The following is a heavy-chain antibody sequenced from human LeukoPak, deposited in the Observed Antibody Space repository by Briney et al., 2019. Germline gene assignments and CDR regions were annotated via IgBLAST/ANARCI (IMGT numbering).Heavy chain of an antibody. CDR1: GFTLSTYT. J-gene: IGHJ6*03. V-gene: IGHV3-21*01. CDR2: ISSNSSYI. Sequence: PGGSLRLSCAASGFTLSTYTMNWVRQAPGKGLEWVSSISSNSSYIYYADSVKGRFTISRDDAKNSLSLQMNSLRAEDTAVYYCARSGIKMVRGVIIKSPYHMDVWGKGTTVTVSS. CDR3: ARSGIKMVRGVIIKSPYHMDV. D-gene: IGHD3-10*01.